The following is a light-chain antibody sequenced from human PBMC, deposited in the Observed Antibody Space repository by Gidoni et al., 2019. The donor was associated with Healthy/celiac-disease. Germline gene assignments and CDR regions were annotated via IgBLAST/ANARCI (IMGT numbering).Light chain of an antibody. CDR2: GAS. CDR1: QSVSSSY. Sequence: EIVFTTSPGSLSLSPGERATLSCSASQSVSSSYLAWYQQKPGQAPRLLIYGASSRATGIPDRFSGSGSGTDFTLTISRLEPEDFAVYYCQQYGSSPPYTFGQGTKLEIK. CDR3: QQYGSSPPYT. J-gene: IGKJ2*01. V-gene: IGKV3-20*01.